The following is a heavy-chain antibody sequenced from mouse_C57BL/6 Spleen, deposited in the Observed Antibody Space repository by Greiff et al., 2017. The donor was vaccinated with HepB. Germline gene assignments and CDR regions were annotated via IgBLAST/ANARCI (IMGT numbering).Heavy chain of an antibody. CDR1: GYTFTSYW. CDR2: INPSNGGT. V-gene: IGHV1-53*01. J-gene: IGHJ2*01. Sequence: VQLQQSGTELVKPGASVKLSCKASGYTFTSYWMHWVKQRPGQGLEWIGNINPSNGGTNYNEKFKSKATLTVDKSSSTADMQLSSLTSEDSAVYYCAAIYYGNYYFDYWGQGTTLTVSS. D-gene: IGHD2-1*01. CDR3: AAIYYGNYYFDY.